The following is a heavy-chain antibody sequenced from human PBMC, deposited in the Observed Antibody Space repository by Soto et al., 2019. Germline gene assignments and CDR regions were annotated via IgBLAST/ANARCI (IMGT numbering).Heavy chain of an antibody. CDR1: GYTFTSYY. CDR2: INPSGGST. D-gene: IGHD2-2*01. V-gene: IGHV1-46*01. J-gene: IGHJ6*02. CDR3: ARDIVPAAIIYHYGMDV. Sequence: ASVKVSCKASGYTFTSYYMHWVRQAPGQGLEWMGIINPSGGSTSYAQKFQGRVTMTRDTSTSTVYMELSSLRSEDTAVYYCARDIVPAAIIYHYGMDVWGQGTTVTVSS.